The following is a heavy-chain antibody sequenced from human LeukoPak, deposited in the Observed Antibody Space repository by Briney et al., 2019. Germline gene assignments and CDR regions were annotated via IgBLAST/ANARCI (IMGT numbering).Heavy chain of an antibody. CDR3: ARGRGQQLVLRAFDI. Sequence: GWISAYNGNTNYAQKLQGRVTMPTDTSTSTAYMELRSLRSDDTAVYYCARGRGQQLVLRAFDIWGQGTMVTVSS. V-gene: IGHV1-18*01. J-gene: IGHJ3*02. CDR2: ISAYNGNT. D-gene: IGHD6-6*01.